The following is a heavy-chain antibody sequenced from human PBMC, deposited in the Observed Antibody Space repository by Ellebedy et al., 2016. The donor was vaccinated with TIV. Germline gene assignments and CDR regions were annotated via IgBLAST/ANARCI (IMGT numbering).Heavy chain of an antibody. CDR3: AREMELRAVNWFDP. CDR2: INPQSGGT. CDR1: GYTFNAYY. J-gene: IGHJ5*02. Sequence: ASVKVSCXASGYTFNAYYLHWVRQAPGQGLEWMGWINPQSGGTDYAQKFQGRVSMTRDTPISTAYMELSRLRSEDTAFYYCAREMELRAVNWFDPWGQGTLVTVSS. D-gene: IGHD1-7*01. V-gene: IGHV1-2*02.